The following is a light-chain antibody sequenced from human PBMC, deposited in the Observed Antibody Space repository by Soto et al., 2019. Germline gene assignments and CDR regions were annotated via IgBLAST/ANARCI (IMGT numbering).Light chain of an antibody. Sequence: AIRMTQSPSSLSASTGDRVTITCRASQGISSYLAWYQQKPGKVPKLLIYAASTLQSGVPSRFSGSGSGTDSTLTISWLQSEDFATYYCQQYYSYPLTFGPGTKVDIK. CDR1: QGISSY. J-gene: IGKJ3*01. CDR2: AAS. V-gene: IGKV1-8*01. CDR3: QQYYSYPLT.